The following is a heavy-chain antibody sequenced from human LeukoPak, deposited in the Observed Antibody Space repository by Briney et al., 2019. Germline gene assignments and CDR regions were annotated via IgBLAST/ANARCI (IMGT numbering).Heavy chain of an antibody. CDR3: ARGTYYYDSSGYWYFDY. Sequence: SQTLSLTCAISGDSVSSNSAAWTWIRQSPSRGLEWLGRTYYRSKWYNDYAVSVKSRITINPDTSKNQFSLQLNSVTPEDTAVYYCARGTYYYDSSGYWYFDYWGQGTLVTVSS. J-gene: IGHJ4*02. V-gene: IGHV6-1*01. CDR2: TYYRSKWYN. D-gene: IGHD3-22*01. CDR1: GDSVSSNSAA.